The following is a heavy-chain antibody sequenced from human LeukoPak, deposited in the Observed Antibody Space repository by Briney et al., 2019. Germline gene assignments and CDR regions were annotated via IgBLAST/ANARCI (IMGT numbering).Heavy chain of an antibody. CDR3: AKGIGSAMDSFDY. Sequence: PGGSLRLSCAASGFTFSSYAMSWVRQAPGKGLEWVSSISVSGGGTYYADSVKGRFTISRDNSKNTLYLQMNSLRAEDTAIYYCAKGIGSAMDSFDYWGQGTLVTVSS. CDR2: ISVSGGGT. CDR1: GFTFSSYA. J-gene: IGHJ4*02. V-gene: IGHV3-23*01. D-gene: IGHD5-18*01.